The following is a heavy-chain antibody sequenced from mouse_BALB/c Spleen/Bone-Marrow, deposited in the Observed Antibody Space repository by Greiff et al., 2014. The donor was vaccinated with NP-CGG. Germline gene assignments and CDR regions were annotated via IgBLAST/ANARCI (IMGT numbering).Heavy chain of an antibody. V-gene: IGHV14-4*02. D-gene: IGHD2-4*01. CDR2: IDPENGDT. J-gene: IGHJ2*01. CDR3: NARGDYDFDYFDY. Sequence: EVQLVESGAELVRSGASVKLSCTASGFNIKDYYMHWVKQRPEQGLEWIGWIDPENGDTEYAPKFQGKATMTADTSSNTAYLQLSSLTSEDTAAYYCNARGDYDFDYFDYWGQGTTLTVSS. CDR1: GFNIKDYY.